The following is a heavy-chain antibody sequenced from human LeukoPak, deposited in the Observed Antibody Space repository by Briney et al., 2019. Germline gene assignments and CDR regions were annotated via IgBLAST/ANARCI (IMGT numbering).Heavy chain of an antibody. CDR3: AGMITDYFDY. Sequence: PGGSLRLSCAASGFTFSDYYMSWIRQAPGKGLKWVSYISGSSGYTNYADSVKGRFTISRDNAKNSLYLQMNSLRAEDTAVYYCAGMITDYFDYWGQGTLVTASS. D-gene: IGHD3-16*01. J-gene: IGHJ4*02. V-gene: IGHV3-11*06. CDR1: GFTFSDYY. CDR2: ISGSSGYT.